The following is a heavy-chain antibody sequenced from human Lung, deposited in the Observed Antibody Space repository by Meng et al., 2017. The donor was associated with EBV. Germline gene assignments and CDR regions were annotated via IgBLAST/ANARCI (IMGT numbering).Heavy chain of an antibody. CDR3: AKDRLRDSTSSYYQH. V-gene: IGHV3-23*01. Sequence: EVQLLESGGGLVQPGGSLRLSFSASGFTFSTYAMSWVRQAPGRGLERVSSISGSGEITNYADSVKGRFTISRDNSNNTLYLQMDSLRADDTAVYFCAKDRLRDSTSSYYQHWGLGTLGTVSS. J-gene: IGHJ1*01. D-gene: IGHD3-22*01. CDR1: GFTFSTYA. CDR2: ISGSGEIT.